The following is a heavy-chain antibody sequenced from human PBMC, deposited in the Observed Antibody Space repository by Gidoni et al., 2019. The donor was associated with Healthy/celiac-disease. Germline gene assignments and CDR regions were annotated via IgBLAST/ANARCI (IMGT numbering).Heavy chain of an antibody. Sequence: VQLVESGGGVVQPGRSLRLSCAASGFPCSRYGRHWVRQAPGKGLEWVAVIWYDGSNKYYADSVKGRCTISRDNSKNTLYLQMNSLRAEDTAVYYCARDSGITMVRGASGGMDVWGQGTTVTVSS. D-gene: IGHD3-10*01. J-gene: IGHJ6*02. CDR1: GFPCSRYG. CDR3: ARDSGITMVRGASGGMDV. V-gene: IGHV3-33*01. CDR2: IWYDGSNK.